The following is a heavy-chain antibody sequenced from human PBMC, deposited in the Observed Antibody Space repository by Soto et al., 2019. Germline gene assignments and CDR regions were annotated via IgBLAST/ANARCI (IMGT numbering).Heavy chain of an antibody. V-gene: IGHV4-39*01. CDR2: IYYSGST. D-gene: IGHD3-3*01. CDR3: ARLPENVWSGFLSPFDY. Sequence: QLQLQESGPGLVKPSETLSLTCTVSGGSISSSSHYWGWIRQPPGKGLEWIGSIYYSGSTYYNPSLKSRVTISVATTKNQSSLRLRSVTAADTAVYYCARLPENVWSGFLSPFDYWGQGTLVTVSS. J-gene: IGHJ4*02. CDR1: GGSISSSSHY.